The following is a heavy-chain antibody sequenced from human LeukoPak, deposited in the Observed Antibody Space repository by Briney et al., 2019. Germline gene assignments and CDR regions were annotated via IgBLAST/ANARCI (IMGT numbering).Heavy chain of an antibody. D-gene: IGHD3-16*02. CDR1: GFTVSSNY. V-gene: IGHV3-66*01. CDR3: ARFAEVWGSYRRFDY. CDR2: IYSGGST. J-gene: IGHJ4*02. Sequence: PGGSLRLSCAASGFTVSSNYMSWVRQAPGKGLEWVSVIYSGGSTYYADSVKGRFTISRDNSKNTLYLQMNSLRAEDTAVYYCARFAEVWGSYRRFDYWGQGTLVTVSS.